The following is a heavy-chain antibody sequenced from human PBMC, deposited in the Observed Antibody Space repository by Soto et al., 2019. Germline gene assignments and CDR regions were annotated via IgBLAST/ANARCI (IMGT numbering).Heavy chain of an antibody. J-gene: IGHJ4*02. CDR1: GFSFSNYA. V-gene: IGHV3-33*01. Sequence: QVQLVESGGGVVQPGKSLRLSCAASGFSFSNYAMHWVRQAPGKGREWVADIWYDGSNKYYADSVKGGFTISKDNSQTAVYLQTHSLRAEDTSVYYCTSGHYGGRRYYFDSWGQGTHVNVSS. CDR3: TSGHYGGRRYYFDS. D-gene: IGHD4-17*01. CDR2: IWYDGSNK.